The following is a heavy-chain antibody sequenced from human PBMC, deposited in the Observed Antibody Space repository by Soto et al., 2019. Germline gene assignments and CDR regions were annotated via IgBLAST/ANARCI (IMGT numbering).Heavy chain of an antibody. V-gene: IGHV1-18*04. J-gene: IGHJ4*02. Sequence: VASVKVSCKASGYTFTSYGISWVRQAPGQGLEWMGWISAYNGNTNYAQKLQGRVTMTTDTSTSTAYMELRSLRSDDTAVYYCARTIEPNYYGSGSYYSVFDYWGQGTLVTVSS. CDR3: ARTIEPNYYGSGSYYSVFDY. D-gene: IGHD3-10*01. CDR2: ISAYNGNT. CDR1: GYTFTSYG.